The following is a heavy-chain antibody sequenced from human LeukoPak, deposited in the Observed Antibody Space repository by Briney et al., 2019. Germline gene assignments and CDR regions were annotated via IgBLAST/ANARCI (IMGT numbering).Heavy chain of an antibody. D-gene: IGHD2-2*01. CDR1: GYTFTSYG. V-gene: IGHV1-18*01. Sequence: GASVKVSCKASGYTFTSYGISWVRQAPGQGLEWMGWISAYNGNTNYAQKLQGRVTMTTDTSTSTAYMELRSLRSDDTAVYYCAREVVPAANYYYYYTDVWGKGTTVTVSS. J-gene: IGHJ6*03. CDR3: AREVVPAANYYYYYTDV. CDR2: ISAYNGNT.